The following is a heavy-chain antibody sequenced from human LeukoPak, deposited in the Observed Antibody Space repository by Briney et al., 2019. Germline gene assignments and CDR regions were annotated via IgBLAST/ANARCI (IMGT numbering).Heavy chain of an antibody. CDR3: ARVLPYYYDSSGSHDY. D-gene: IGHD3-22*01. CDR2: IYYSGST. V-gene: IGHV4-31*03. J-gene: IGHJ4*02. CDR1: GGSISSGGYY. Sequence: PSETLSLTCTVSGGSISSGGYYWRWIRQHPGKGLEWIGYIYYSGSTYYNPSLKSRVTISVDTSKNQFSLKLSSVTAADTAVYDCARVLPYYYDSSGSHDYWGQGTLVTVSS.